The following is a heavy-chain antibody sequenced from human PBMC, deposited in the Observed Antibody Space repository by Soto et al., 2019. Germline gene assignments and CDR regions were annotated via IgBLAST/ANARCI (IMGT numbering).Heavy chain of an antibody. CDR3: VRGGGGGLFDP. Sequence: PGGSLRLSCAGSGLTFCDSYMSWIRQAPGKGLEWLSYISPGSRYPAYADSVKGRFTISRDNAKRSLYLQMMSLTAEDTAIYYCVRGGGGGLFDPWGQGTMVTVSS. D-gene: IGHD2-15*01. V-gene: IGHV3-11*06. CDR1: GLTFCDSY. CDR2: ISPGSRYP. J-gene: IGHJ5*02.